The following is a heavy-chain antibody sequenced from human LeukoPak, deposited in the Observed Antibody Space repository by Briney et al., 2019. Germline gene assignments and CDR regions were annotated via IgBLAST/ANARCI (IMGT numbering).Heavy chain of an antibody. CDR3: ARESIMVTATFDY. J-gene: IGHJ4*02. Sequence: PGGSLRLSCTASRFTFSSYSMNWVRQAPGKGLEWVSYISSSSSTIYYADSVKGRFTISRDNSKNTLYLQMNSLRAEDTAVYYCARESIMVTATFDYWGQGTLVTVSS. V-gene: IGHV3-48*01. CDR1: RFTFSSYS. D-gene: IGHD2-21*02. CDR2: ISSSSSTI.